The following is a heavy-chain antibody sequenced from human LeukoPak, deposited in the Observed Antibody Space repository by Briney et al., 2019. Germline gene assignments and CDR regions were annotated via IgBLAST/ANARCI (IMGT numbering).Heavy chain of an antibody. V-gene: IGHV3-48*01. CDR2: ISSSSSTI. CDR3: ARHGAVAGIRNGFDI. Sequence: GGSLRLSCAASGFIFSSYSMNWVRQAPGKGLEWVSYISSSSSTIYYADSVKGRFTISRDNAKNSLYLQMNSLRAEDTAVYYCARHGAVAGIRNGFDIWGQGTMVTVSS. CDR1: GFIFSSYS. D-gene: IGHD6-19*01. J-gene: IGHJ3*02.